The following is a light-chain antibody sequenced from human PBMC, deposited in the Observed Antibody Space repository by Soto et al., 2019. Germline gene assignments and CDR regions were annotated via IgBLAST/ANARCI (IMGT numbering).Light chain of an antibody. CDR3: QQRSNWPLTWT. CDR1: QSVSSY. Sequence: EIVLTRSPATLSLSPGERATLSCRASQSVSSYLAWYQQKPGQAPRLLIYDASNRATGIPARFSGSGSGTDFTLTISSLEPEDFAVYYCQQRSNWPLTWTFGQGTKVEIK. CDR2: DAS. J-gene: IGKJ1*01. V-gene: IGKV3-11*01.